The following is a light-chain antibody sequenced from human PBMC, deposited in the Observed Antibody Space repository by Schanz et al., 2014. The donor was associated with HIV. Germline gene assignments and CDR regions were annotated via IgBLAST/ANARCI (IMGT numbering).Light chain of an antibody. CDR3: HHYGDSRGT. CDR2: GAS. V-gene: IGKV3-20*01. J-gene: IGKJ4*02. Sequence: ETVLTQSPGSLSLSPGERATLSCRTSQSVGGSQLAWYQHKRGQAPSLLIYGASSRATGIPDRFSGSGSGTDFTLSISRLEPDDFAVYYCHHYGDSRGTFGGGTEVDI. CDR1: QSVGGSQ.